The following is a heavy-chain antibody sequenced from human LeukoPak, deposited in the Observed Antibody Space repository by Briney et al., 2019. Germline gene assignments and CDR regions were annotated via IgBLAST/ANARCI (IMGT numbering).Heavy chain of an antibody. Sequence: PSETLSLTCTVSGGSISSSSYYWGWIRQPPGKGLEWIGSIYYSGSTYYNPSLKSRVTISVDTSKNQFSLKLSSVTAADTAVYYCARGKLGFDAFDIWGQGTMATVSS. J-gene: IGHJ3*02. CDR2: IYYSGST. V-gene: IGHV4-39*01. D-gene: IGHD7-27*01. CDR3: ARGKLGFDAFDI. CDR1: GGSISSSSYY.